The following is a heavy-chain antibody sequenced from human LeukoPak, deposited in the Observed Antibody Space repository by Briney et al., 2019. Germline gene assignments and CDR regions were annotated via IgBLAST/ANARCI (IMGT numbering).Heavy chain of an antibody. V-gene: IGHV4-59*01. CDR2: IHFSGST. J-gene: IGHJ4*02. CDR3: ARDLGGIYFDY. CDR1: DASISGYY. D-gene: IGHD1-26*01. Sequence: KTSETLSLICTVSDASISGYYWSWIRQPPGKGLEWIGSIHFSGSTNYSPSLRSRVTISVDTSKNQLSLKLSSVTAADTAVYYCARDLGGIYFDYWGQGTLVTVSS.